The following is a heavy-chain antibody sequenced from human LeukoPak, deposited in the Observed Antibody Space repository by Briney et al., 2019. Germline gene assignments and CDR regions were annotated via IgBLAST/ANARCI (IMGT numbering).Heavy chain of an antibody. J-gene: IGHJ4*02. CDR3: VRDPSGSGFAFDS. CDR1: GFIFSNDA. CDR2: IWFDGSNK. Sequence: GGSLRLSCVASGFIFSNDAMHWVRQAPGKGLEWVAFIWFDGSNKHYADSVEGRFTISRDNSEDTLYLQMNSLRAEDTAVYYCVRDPSGSGFAFDSWGQGALVTVSS. V-gene: IGHV3-33*01. D-gene: IGHD1-1*01.